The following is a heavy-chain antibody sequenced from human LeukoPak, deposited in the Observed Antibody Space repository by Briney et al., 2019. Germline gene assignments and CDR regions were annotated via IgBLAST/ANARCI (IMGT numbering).Heavy chain of an antibody. CDR2: MNPNSGNT. V-gene: IGHV1-8*01. J-gene: IGHJ5*02. Sequence: ASVKVSCKASGYTFTTYDINWVRQATGQGLEWMGWMNPNSGNTGYAQKFQGRVTMTRNTSISTAYMELSSLRSEDTAVYYCARGPNKSDGGNSGSAWFDPWGQGTLVTISS. CDR1: GYTFTTYD. CDR3: ARGPNKSDGGNSGSAWFDP. D-gene: IGHD4-23*01.